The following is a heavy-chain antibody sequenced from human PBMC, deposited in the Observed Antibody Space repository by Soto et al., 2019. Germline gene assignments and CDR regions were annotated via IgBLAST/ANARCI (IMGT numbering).Heavy chain of an antibody. CDR3: AREGSPLQNALWFGESKYYFDY. D-gene: IGHD3-10*01. CDR2: ISSSSSTI. CDR1: GFTFSSYS. J-gene: IGHJ4*02. V-gene: IGHV3-48*02. Sequence: QPGGSLRLSCAASGFTFSSYSMNWVRQAPGKGLEWVSYISSSSSTIYYADSVKGRFTISRDNAKNSLYLQMNSLRDEDTAVYYCAREGSPLQNALWFGESKYYFDYWGQGTLVTVSS.